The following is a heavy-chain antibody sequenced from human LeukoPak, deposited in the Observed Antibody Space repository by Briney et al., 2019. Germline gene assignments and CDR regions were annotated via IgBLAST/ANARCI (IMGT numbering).Heavy chain of an antibody. J-gene: IGHJ6*02. CDR1: GGSISSYY. CDR2: IYYSGTT. Sequence: SETLSLTCTVSGGSISSYYWSWIRQPPGKGLEWIGYIYYSGTTNYNPSLKSRVTISVDTSKNQFSLKLSSVTAADTAVYYCAKGSGSHYGMDVWGQGTTVTVSS. V-gene: IGHV4-59*01. CDR3: AKGSGSHYGMDV. D-gene: IGHD3-10*01.